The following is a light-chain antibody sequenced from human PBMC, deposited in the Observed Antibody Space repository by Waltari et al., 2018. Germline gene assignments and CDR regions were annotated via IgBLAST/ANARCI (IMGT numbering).Light chain of an antibody. CDR1: NLGSES. CDR2: YEG. V-gene: IGLV3-21*04. Sequence: SYVLTQPPSVSVAPGPTARITWGGNNLGSESLPWYQHKTGQAPVLVLSYEGGRPSGIPERFSGSNSGDTATLTITGVEAGDEADYYCQVWHTSTDLWVFGGGTKLTVL. J-gene: IGLJ3*02. CDR3: QVWHTSTDLWV.